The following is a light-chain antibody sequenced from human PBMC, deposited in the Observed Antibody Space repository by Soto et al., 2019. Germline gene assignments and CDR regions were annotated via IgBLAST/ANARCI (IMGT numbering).Light chain of an antibody. Sequence: QAVVTQPPSASGTPGQRVSISCSGSSSNIGSNTVNWYKQLPGTAPKFLIFSNNQRPSGVPDRFSGSKSGTSASLAISGLQSEDEADYYCAAWDDSLNGVVFGGGTKLTVL. J-gene: IGLJ2*01. CDR3: AAWDDSLNGVV. V-gene: IGLV1-44*01. CDR2: SNN. CDR1: SSNIGSNT.